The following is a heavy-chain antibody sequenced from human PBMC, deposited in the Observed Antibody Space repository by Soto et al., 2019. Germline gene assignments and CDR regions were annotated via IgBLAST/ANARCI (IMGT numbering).Heavy chain of an antibody. D-gene: IGHD1-20*01. CDR1: GFTFSSYG. J-gene: IGHJ6*02. CDR3: ARDIGIYYYGMDV. Sequence: GGSLRLSCAASGFTFSSYGMHWVRQAPGKGLEWVAVIWYDGSNKYYADSVKGRFTISRDNSKNTLYLQMNSLRAEDTAVYYCARDIGIYYYGMDVWGQGTTVTVSS. V-gene: IGHV3-33*01. CDR2: IWYDGSNK.